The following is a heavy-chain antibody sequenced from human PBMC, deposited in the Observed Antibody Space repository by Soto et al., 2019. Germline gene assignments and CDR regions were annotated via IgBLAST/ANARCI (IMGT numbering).Heavy chain of an antibody. CDR2: IWYDGSKK. CDR1: GFTFSSSG. V-gene: IGHV3-33*01. J-gene: IGHJ4*02. CDR3: ARAPFTIYDTSGYYDY. Sequence: GGSLRLSCAASGFTFSSSGMHWVRQAPGKGLEWVAIIWYDGSKKYYADSVKGRFTISRDNSKNTVYLQMNSLRAEDTAVYYCARAPFTIYDTSGYYDYWGQGTMVTVSS. D-gene: IGHD3-22*01.